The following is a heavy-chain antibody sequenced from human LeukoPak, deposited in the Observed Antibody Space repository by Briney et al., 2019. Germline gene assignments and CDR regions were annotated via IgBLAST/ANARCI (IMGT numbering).Heavy chain of an antibody. V-gene: IGHV3-21*01. CDR3: ARGRYGSGSYYNAHFDY. Sequence: PGGSLRFSCAASGFTFSSYSMNWVRQAPGKGLEWVSSISSSSFYIDYADSVKGRFTISRDNAKNSLYLQMNSLRAEDTAVYHCARGRYGSGSYYNAHFDYWGQGTLVTVSS. CDR1: GFTFSSYS. D-gene: IGHD3-10*01. CDR2: ISSSSFYI. J-gene: IGHJ4*02.